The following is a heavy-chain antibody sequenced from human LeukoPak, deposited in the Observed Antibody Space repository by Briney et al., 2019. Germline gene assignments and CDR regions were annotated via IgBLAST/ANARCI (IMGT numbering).Heavy chain of an antibody. V-gene: IGHV4-4*07. CDR3: ARSRVGYCTGGVCPWYFDL. D-gene: IGHD2-8*02. Sequence: PSETLSLTCTVSGGSISSYYWSWIRQPAGKGLEWIGRIYTSGSTNYNPSLKSRVTMSVDTSKNQFSLKLSSVTAADTAVCYCARSRVGYCTGGVCPWYFDLWGRGTLVTVSS. J-gene: IGHJ2*01. CDR1: GGSISSYY. CDR2: IYTSGST.